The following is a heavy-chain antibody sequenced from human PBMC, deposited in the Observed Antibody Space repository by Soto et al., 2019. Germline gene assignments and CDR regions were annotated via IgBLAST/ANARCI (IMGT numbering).Heavy chain of an antibody. Sequence: ASVKVSCKASGYTFTSYYMHWVRQAPGQGLEWMGIINPSGGSTSYAQKFQGRVTMTRDTSTSTVYMELSSLRSEDTAVYYCARDHHLAVAGTSHYYGMDVWGQGTTVTVSS. D-gene: IGHD6-19*01. CDR3: ARDHHLAVAGTSHYYGMDV. V-gene: IGHV1-46*01. CDR2: INPSGGST. CDR1: GYTFTSYY. J-gene: IGHJ6*02.